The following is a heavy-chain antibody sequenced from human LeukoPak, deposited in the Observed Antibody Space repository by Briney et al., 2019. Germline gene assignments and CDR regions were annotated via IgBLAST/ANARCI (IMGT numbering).Heavy chain of an antibody. CDR2: IYYSGST. CDR1: GGSFSGYY. Sequence: PSETLSLTCAVYGGSFSGYYWSWIRQPPGKGLEWIGSIYYSGSTYYNPSLKSRVTISVDTSKNQFSLKLSSVTAADTAVYYCAIPRGDFWSGYFLHYTYGMDVWGQGTTVTVSS. CDR3: AIPRGDFWSGYFLHYTYGMDV. J-gene: IGHJ6*02. V-gene: IGHV4-34*01. D-gene: IGHD3-3*01.